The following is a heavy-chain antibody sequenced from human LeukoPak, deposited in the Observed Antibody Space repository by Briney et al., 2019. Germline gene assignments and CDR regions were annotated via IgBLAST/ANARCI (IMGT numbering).Heavy chain of an antibody. J-gene: IGHJ6*02. CDR1: GYTFTGYY. V-gene: IGHV1-2*02. CDR2: INPNSGGT. Sequence: ASVKVSCKASGYTFTGYYIHWVRQAPGQGLEWMGWINPNSGGTNYAQKFQGRVTMTRDTSISTAFMDLSSLRSDDTAVYYCAREEAPSSSSGWYVRVKYYGMDVWGQGTTVTVSS. CDR3: AREEAPSSSSGWYVRVKYYGMDV. D-gene: IGHD6-19*01.